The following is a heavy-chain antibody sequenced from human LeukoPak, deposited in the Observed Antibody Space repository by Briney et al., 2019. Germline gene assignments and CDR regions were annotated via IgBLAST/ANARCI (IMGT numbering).Heavy chain of an antibody. CDR1: GSSISSGDYY. D-gene: IGHD5-18*01. Sequence: PSETLSLTCTVSGSSISSGDYYWSWIRQPPGKGLEWIGYIYYSGSTYYNPSLKSRVTISVDTSKNQFSLKLSSVTAADTAVYYCAGSDTAIVIYFDYWGQGTLVTVSS. V-gene: IGHV4-30-4*01. CDR2: IYYSGST. J-gene: IGHJ4*02. CDR3: AGSDTAIVIYFDY.